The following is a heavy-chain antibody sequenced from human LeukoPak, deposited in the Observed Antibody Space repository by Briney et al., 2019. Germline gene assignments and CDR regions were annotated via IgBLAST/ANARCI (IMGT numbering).Heavy chain of an antibody. J-gene: IGHJ4*02. CDR2: IIPIFGTA. CDR3: ARGNLYCSSTSCYFDY. Sequence: SVKVSCKASGGTFSSYAISWVRQAPGQGLEWMGGIIPIFGTANYAQKFQGRVTITTDESTSTAYMELSSLRSEDTAVYYCARGNLYCSSTSCYFDYWGQGTLVAVSS. D-gene: IGHD2-2*01. V-gene: IGHV1-69*05. CDR1: GGTFSSYA.